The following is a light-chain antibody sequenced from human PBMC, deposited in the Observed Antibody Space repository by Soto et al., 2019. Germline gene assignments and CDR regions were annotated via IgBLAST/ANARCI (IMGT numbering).Light chain of an antibody. Sequence: DIQMTQSPSSLSASVGDRVTITCQASQNINNYLNWYQQKPGRAPKLLIYDASNLEAGVPSRFRGSGSGTDFTFTISSLQPEDFATYYCQQYDNLPLTLGGGTKVDIK. CDR3: QQYDNLPLT. J-gene: IGKJ4*01. V-gene: IGKV1-33*01. CDR2: DAS. CDR1: QNINNY.